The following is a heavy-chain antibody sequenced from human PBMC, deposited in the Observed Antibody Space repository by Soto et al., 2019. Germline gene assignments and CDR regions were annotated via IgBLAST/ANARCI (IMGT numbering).Heavy chain of an antibody. Sequence: SETLSLTCTVSGGSILNGGHYWSWIRQPPGKGLEWIGYNYHSGTTNYNPSLKSRVTISVDTSKNQFSLKLSSVTAADTAVYVCARDNRADDAFDIWGQGTMVTVSS. J-gene: IGHJ3*02. V-gene: IGHV4-61*08. CDR2: NYHSGTT. CDR3: ARDNRADDAFDI. CDR1: GGSILNGGHY.